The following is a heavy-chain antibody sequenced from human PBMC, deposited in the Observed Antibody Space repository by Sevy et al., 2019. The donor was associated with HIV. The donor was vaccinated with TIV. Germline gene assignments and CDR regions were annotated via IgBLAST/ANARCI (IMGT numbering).Heavy chain of an antibody. V-gene: IGHV4-39*01. D-gene: IGHD3-3*01. CDR2: IFHTGKT. J-gene: IGHJ4*02. CDR3: AKIYDY. CDR1: GGSISKIGNY. Sequence: SETLSLTCSVSGGSISKIGNYWGWVRQPPGERLEWIGDIFHTGKTNYNPSLKSRVTISLDTSKNQFSLKLRSVTAADTAVYYCAKIYDYWGPGALVTVSS.